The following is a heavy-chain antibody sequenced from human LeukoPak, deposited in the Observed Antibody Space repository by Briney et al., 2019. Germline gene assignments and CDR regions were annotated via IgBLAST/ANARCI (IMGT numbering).Heavy chain of an antibody. Sequence: SVKVSCKASGFTFTSSAMQWVRQARGQRLEWIGWIVVGSDNTNYAQKFQERVTITRDMSTSTAYMELRSLRSEDTAVYYCAAVIDSGSYDVADYWGEGTLVTVSS. CDR2: IVVGSDNT. V-gene: IGHV1-58*02. J-gene: IGHJ4*02. CDR3: AAVIDSGSYDVADY. CDR1: GFTFTSSA. D-gene: IGHD1-26*01.